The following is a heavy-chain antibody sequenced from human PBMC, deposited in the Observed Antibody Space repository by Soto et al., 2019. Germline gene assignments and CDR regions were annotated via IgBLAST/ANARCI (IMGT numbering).Heavy chain of an antibody. CDR1: GFTFSNYG. D-gene: IGHD1-7*01. CDR3: ANDRNCALDF. CDR2: IYSSGTT. V-gene: IGHV3-NL1*01. J-gene: IGHJ4*02. Sequence: GGSLRLSCATSGFTFSNYGMHWVRQAPGKRLEWVSVIYSSGTTYYADSVKGRFTVSRDDADNSLYPQMNSLRAEDTAIYFCANDRNCALDFGAQGNLVTVSP.